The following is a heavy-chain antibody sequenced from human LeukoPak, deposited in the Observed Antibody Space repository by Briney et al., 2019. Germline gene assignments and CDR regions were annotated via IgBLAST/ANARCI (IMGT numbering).Heavy chain of an antibody. Sequence: GRSLRLSCAAPGFAFSDYGMHWVRQAPGKGLEWVAVISYDGSNKYYGDSVKGRFTISRDNSKNTLYQQMNSLRPEDTAAYYCTKGVLGRTQSVSAGLDYWGQGTLVTVSS. D-gene: IGHD7-27*01. CDR2: ISYDGSNK. V-gene: IGHV3-30*18. CDR3: TKGVLGRTQSVSAGLDY. J-gene: IGHJ4*02. CDR1: GFAFSDYG.